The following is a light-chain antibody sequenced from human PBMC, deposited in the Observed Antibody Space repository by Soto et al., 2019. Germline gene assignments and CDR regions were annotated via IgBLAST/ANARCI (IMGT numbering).Light chain of an antibody. Sequence: QSVLTQPPSVSGAPGQRVTISCTGNNSNLGAGYDVHWYQQLPGAAPKLVIFGNRNRPSGVPDRFSGSKSGNTASLTVSGLQAEDEADYYCSSYAGSSNVFGTGTQLTVL. CDR2: GNR. CDR1: NSNLGAGYD. V-gene: IGLV1-40*01. J-gene: IGLJ7*01. CDR3: SSYAGSSNV.